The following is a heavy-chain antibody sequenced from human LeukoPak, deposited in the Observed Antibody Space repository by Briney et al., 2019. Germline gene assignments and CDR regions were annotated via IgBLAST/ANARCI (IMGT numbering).Heavy chain of an antibody. CDR3: AKSTYYYDTFVNAFDF. J-gene: IGHJ3*01. V-gene: IGHV4-39*07. CDR2: IYYSGST. D-gene: IGHD3-22*01. CDR1: GGSISSSSYY. Sequence: PSETLSLTCTVSGGSISSSSYYWGWIRQPPGKGLEWIGSIYYSGSTYYNPSLKSRVTISMDKSKNQLSLKLNFVTAADTAVYYCAKSTYYYDTFVNAFDFWGQGTVVTVSS.